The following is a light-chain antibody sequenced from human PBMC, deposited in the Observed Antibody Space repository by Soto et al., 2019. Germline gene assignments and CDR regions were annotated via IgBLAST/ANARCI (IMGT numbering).Light chain of an antibody. CDR2: GTS. Sequence: TQSPATLSVSPGGRATLSCRASRSVHHNRAWFQQKPGQAPSLLISGTSTRATGVPARFDGSGSETEFTLTISSLQSEDFAVYFCQQYNSWPQTFGPGTKLEIK. CDR1: RSVHHN. CDR3: QQYNSWPQT. J-gene: IGKJ2*01. V-gene: IGKV3-15*01.